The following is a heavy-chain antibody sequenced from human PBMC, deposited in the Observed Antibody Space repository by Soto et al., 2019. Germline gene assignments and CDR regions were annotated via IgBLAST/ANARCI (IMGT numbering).Heavy chain of an antibody. D-gene: IGHD4-4*01. V-gene: IGHV3-9*01. CDR2: ISWNSGSI. CDR3: AKETYSNYYYYGMDV. CDR1: GFTFDDYA. J-gene: IGHJ6*04. Sequence: GGSLRLSCAASGFTFDDYAMHWVRQAPGKGLEWVSGISWNSGSIGYADSVKGRFTISRDNAKNSLYLQMNSLRAEDTALYYCAKETYSNYYYYGMDVWGKGTTVTVSS.